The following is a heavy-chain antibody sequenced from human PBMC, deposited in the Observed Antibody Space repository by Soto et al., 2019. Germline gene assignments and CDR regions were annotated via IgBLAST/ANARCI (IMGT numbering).Heavy chain of an antibody. CDR2: IYPGDSDT. V-gene: IGHV5-51*01. J-gene: IGHJ4*02. Sequence: PGESLKISCKGSGYSFTSYWIGWVRQMPGKGLEWMGIIYPGDSDTRYSPSFQGQVTISADKSISTAYLQWSSLKASDTAMYYCARHSEREYSGYASTQFDYWGQGTLVTVSS. CDR3: ARHSEREYSGYASTQFDY. CDR1: GYSFTSYW. D-gene: IGHD5-12*01.